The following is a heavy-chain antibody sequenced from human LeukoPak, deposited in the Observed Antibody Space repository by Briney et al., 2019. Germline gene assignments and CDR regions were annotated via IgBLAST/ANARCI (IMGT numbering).Heavy chain of an antibody. CDR1: GFTFSSYA. V-gene: IGHV3-23*01. J-gene: IGHJ3*02. D-gene: IGHD3-3*01. Sequence: PGGSLRLSCAASGFTFSSYAMSWVRQAPGKGLEWVSAISGSGGSTYYADSVKGRFTISRDNSKNTLYLQMNSLRAEDTAVYYCATDQADDFWSGGAFDIWGQGTMVTVSS. CDR3: ATDQADDFWSGGAFDI. CDR2: ISGSGGST.